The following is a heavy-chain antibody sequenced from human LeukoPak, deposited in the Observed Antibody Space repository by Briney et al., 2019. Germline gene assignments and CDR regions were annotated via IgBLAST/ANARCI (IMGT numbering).Heavy chain of an antibody. J-gene: IGHJ4*02. CDR3: ARDHGVAGQEFDY. CDR1: GGTFSSYA. CDR2: IIPVFNTA. V-gene: IGHV1-69*13. Sequence: ASVKVSCKASGGTFSSYAISWVRQAPGQGLEWMGGIIPVFNTADQAQKFQDRVTITADESTSTAYMELSSLRSEDTAVYYCARDHGVAGQEFDYWGQGTLVTVSS. D-gene: IGHD6-19*01.